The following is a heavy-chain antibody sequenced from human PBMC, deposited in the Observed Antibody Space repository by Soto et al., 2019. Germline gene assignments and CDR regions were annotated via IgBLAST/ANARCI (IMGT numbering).Heavy chain of an antibody. D-gene: IGHD2-15*01. CDR1: GGSISSSTYH. CDR3: ARSLLQKYMDV. CDR2: INHSGTT. Sequence: SETLSLTCTVSGGSISSSTYHWAWIRQPPGKGLEWIGKINHSGTTYYSPSLKSRVTISVDTSKNQFSLKLSSVTAADTAVYYCARSLLQKYMDVWGKGTTVTVSS. J-gene: IGHJ6*03. V-gene: IGHV4-39*07.